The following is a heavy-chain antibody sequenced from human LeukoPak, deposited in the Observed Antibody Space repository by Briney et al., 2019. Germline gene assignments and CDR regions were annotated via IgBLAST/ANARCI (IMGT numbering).Heavy chain of an antibody. D-gene: IGHD5-24*01. CDR3: ARVEMATLIVGAFDY. J-gene: IGHJ4*02. CDR1: GGSISSSSYY. Sequence: SETLSLTCTVSGGSISSSSYYWGWIRQPPGKGLEWIGSIYYSGSTYYNPSLKSRVTISVDTSKNQFSLELSSVTAADTAVYYCARVEMATLIVGAFDYWGQGTLVTVSS. CDR2: IYYSGST. V-gene: IGHV4-39*01.